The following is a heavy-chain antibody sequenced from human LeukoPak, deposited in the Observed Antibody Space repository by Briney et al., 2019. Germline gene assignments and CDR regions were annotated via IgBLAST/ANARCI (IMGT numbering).Heavy chain of an antibody. CDR2: IYSSGST. D-gene: IGHD3-22*01. J-gene: IGHJ4*02. Sequence: SETLSLTCTVSGGSISSSTYYWGWIRQPPGKGLGGIGNIYSSGSTYYNPSLKSRVTISVDTSKNQFSLKLNSVTAADTAVYYCARTPIYYFDNSGYYNWGQGTLVTVSS. V-gene: IGHV4-39*07. CDR3: ARTPIYYFDNSGYYN. CDR1: GGSISSSTYY.